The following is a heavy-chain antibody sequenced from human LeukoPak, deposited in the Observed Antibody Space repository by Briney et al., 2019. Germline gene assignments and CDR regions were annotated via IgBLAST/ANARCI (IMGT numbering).Heavy chain of an antibody. CDR1: GGSISSYY. V-gene: IGHV4-59*01. D-gene: IGHD3-16*01. CDR2: IYHSGST. J-gene: IGHJ4*02. CDR3: TRGAGWLIDY. Sequence: SGTLSLTCTVSGGSISSYYWSWIRQPPGKGLEWIGYIYHSGSTFYNPSLKSRVTISADTSKNQFSLKLNSLTTADTAVYYCTRGAGWLIDYWGQGILVTVSS.